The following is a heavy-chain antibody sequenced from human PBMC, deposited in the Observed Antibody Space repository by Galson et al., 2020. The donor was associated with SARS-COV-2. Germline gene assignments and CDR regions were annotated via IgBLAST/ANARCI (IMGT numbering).Heavy chain of an antibody. D-gene: IGHD1-26*01. Sequence: SQTLSLTCTVSGGSISSDYYYWSWIRQPAGKGLEWIGRIQTSGSTIYNPSLKSRVTISVDTSKNQFSLKLTSVTAADTAVYYCVRWGGSNPPYWGQGTLVIVSS. J-gene: IGHJ4*02. CDR1: GGSISSDYYY. V-gene: IGHV4-61*02. CDR3: VRWGGSNPPY. CDR2: IQTSGST.